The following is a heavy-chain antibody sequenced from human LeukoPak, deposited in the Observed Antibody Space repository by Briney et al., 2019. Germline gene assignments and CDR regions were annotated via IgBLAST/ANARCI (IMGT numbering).Heavy chain of an antibody. Sequence: GGSLRLSCAASGFTFDDYAMHWVRQAPGKGLEWVSGISWNSGSIGYADSVKGRFTISRDNAKNSLYLQMNSLRAEDTALYYCAKASILVGSSPIDYWGQGTKVTVSP. CDR1: GFTFDDYA. J-gene: IGHJ4*02. CDR2: ISWNSGSI. V-gene: IGHV3-9*01. D-gene: IGHD1-26*01. CDR3: AKASILVGSSPIDY.